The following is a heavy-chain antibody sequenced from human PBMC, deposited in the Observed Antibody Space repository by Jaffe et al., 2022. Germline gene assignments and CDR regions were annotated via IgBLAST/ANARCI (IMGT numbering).Heavy chain of an antibody. CDR1: GGTFSSYA. CDR2: IIPIFGTA. D-gene: IGHD2-15*01. Sequence: QVQLVQSGAEVKKPGSSVKVSCKASGGTFSSYAISWVRQAPGQGLEWMGGIIPIFGTANYAQKFQGRVTITADESTSTAYMELSSLRSEDTAVYYCARGKWDCSGGSCYSPYYYYMDVWGKGTTVTVSS. V-gene: IGHV1-69*01. J-gene: IGHJ6*03. CDR3: ARGKWDCSGGSCYSPYYYYMDV.